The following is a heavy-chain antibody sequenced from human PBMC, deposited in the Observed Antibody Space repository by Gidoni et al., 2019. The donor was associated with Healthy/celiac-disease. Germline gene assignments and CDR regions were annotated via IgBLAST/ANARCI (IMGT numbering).Heavy chain of an antibody. V-gene: IGHV3-23*01. D-gene: IGHD3-10*02. Sequence: EVQLLESGGGLVQPGGSLRPSCAASGFPFSRYAMSWVRQAPGKGLEWVSAISGSGGSTYYADSVKGRFTISRDNSKNTLYLQMNSLRAEDTAVYYCAKDLEALFGVWNHWGQGTLVTVSS. CDR2: ISGSGGST. CDR1: GFPFSRYA. J-gene: IGHJ4*02. CDR3: AKDLEALFGVWNH.